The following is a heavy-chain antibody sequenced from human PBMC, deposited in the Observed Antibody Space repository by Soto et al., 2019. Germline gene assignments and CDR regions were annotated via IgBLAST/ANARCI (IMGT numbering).Heavy chain of an antibody. J-gene: IGHJ3*02. V-gene: IGHV4-31*03. CDR1: GGSISSGGYY. CDR2: IYYSGST. CDR3: AKYCSGGSCDKRGGGAFDI. D-gene: IGHD2-15*01. Sequence: TLSLTCTVSGGSISSGGYYWSWIRQHPGKGLEWIGYIYYSGSTYYNPSLKSRVTISVDTSKNQFSLKLSSVTAADTAVDYCAKYCSGGSCDKRGGGAFDIWGQGTMVTVSS.